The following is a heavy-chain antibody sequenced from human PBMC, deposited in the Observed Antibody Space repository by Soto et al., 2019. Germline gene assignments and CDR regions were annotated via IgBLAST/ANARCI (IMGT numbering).Heavy chain of an antibody. CDR1: GYTFTSYD. CDR2: INAGNGNT. Sequence: ASVKVSCKASGYTFTSYDINWVRQATGQRLEWMGWINAGNGNTKYSQKFQGRVTITRDTSASTAYMELSSLRSEDTAVYYCARHGSGWDYWGQGTLVTVSS. D-gene: IGHD6-19*01. J-gene: IGHJ4*02. CDR3: ARHGSGWDY. V-gene: IGHV1-3*01.